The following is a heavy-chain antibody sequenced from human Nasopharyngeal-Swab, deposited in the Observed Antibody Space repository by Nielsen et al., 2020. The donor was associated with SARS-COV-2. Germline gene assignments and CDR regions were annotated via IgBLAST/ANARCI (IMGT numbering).Heavy chain of an antibody. V-gene: IGHV4-34*01. J-gene: IGHJ4*02. Sequence: SETLSLTCAVYGGSFSDYYWSWIRQPPGRGLEWIGEINHSGSTNYKPSLKSRVTISVATSKNQYSLKLSSVTAADTAVYYCAIQGSSSRTFDYWGQGTLVTVSS. CDR1: GGSFSDYY. CDR3: AIQGSSSRTFDY. CDR2: INHSGST. D-gene: IGHD6-13*01.